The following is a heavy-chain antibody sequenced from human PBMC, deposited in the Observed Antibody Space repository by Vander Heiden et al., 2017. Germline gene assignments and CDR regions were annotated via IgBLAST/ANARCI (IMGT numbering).Heavy chain of an antibody. CDR2: INSDGTST. D-gene: IGHD3-22*01. CDR3: VRDSTYYDDNNAYPALDY. J-gene: IGHJ4*02. Sequence: EVQLAEPGGHSVQPGGSLRLSCAAPGFPFSSFWMPWLRRAPGKGLVWVSRINSDGTSTNYADSVKGRVTISRDNAKNTLYRQMDSLRAEETDVYYCVRDSTYYDDNNAYPALDYGGQGSMISVSS. CDR1: GFPFSSFW. V-gene: IGHV3-74*01.